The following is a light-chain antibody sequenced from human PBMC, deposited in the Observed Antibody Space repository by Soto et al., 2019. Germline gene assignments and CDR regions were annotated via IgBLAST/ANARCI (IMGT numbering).Light chain of an antibody. CDR1: QSVSSD. CDR2: DAS. Sequence: EIVITQSPATLSLCPGERATLSCRASQSVSSDLAWYQRKRGQAPRLLIYDASNRATGIPARFSGSGSGTDFTLTISSLEPEDFAVYYCQQRSNWPPWTFGQGTKVDI. CDR3: QQRSNWPPWT. V-gene: IGKV3-11*01. J-gene: IGKJ1*01.